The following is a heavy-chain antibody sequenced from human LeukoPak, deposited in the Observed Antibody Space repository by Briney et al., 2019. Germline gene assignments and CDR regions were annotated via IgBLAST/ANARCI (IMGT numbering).Heavy chain of an antibody. J-gene: IGHJ6*03. Sequence: SETLSLTCTISGGSISHYYWNWIRQPPGKELEWIGYFYYSGSTNYNPSLKSRVTISLDMSKNQFSLKLTSVTAADTAVYYCASVRVVDTPMSYYMDVWGKGTTVTVSS. CDR3: ASVRVVDTPMSYYMDV. CDR1: GGSISHYY. CDR2: FYYSGST. D-gene: IGHD5-18*01. V-gene: IGHV4-59*01.